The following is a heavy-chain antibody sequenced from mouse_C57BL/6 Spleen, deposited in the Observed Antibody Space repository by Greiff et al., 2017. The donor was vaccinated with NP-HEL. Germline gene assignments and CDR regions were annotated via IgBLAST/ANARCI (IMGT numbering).Heavy chain of an antibody. CDR1: GYTFTSYW. CDR2: IDPSDGET. D-gene: IGHD1-1*01. J-gene: IGHJ2*01. Sequence: QVQLQQPGAELVRPGSSVKLSCKASGYTFTSYWMHWVKQRPIHGLEWIGNIDPSDGETPYNQKFKDKATLTVDKSSSTAYMQLSSLTSEDSAVYYCASGATVVADYWGQGTTLTVSS. CDR3: ASGATVVADY. V-gene: IGHV1-52*01.